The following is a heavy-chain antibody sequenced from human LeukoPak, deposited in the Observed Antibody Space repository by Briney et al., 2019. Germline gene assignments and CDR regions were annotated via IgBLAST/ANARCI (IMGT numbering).Heavy chain of an antibody. D-gene: IGHD4-23*01. CDR2: IKQDGSEK. CDR1: GFTFSSYW. V-gene: IGHV3-7*01. Sequence: GGSLRLSCAASGFTFSSYWLSWVRPAPGRGLECVANIKQDGSEKYYVDSVKGRFTISRDNAKNSLYLQMNSLRAEDTAVYYCASGGHSFDYWGQGTLVTVSS. J-gene: IGHJ4*02. CDR3: ASGGHSFDY.